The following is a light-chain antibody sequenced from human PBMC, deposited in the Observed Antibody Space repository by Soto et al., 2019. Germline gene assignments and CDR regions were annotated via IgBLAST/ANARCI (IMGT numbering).Light chain of an antibody. CDR3: QQYVISVT. Sequence: EILLTQSPGTLSLSPGERATLSCMASQTISGNYLAWYQQKPGQAPRLLIYGASNRATGIPERFTGSGSGTDFTLTISRLETQDSAMYYCQQYVISVTFGQGTRLEIK. CDR2: GAS. J-gene: IGKJ5*01. V-gene: IGKV3-20*01. CDR1: QTISGNY.